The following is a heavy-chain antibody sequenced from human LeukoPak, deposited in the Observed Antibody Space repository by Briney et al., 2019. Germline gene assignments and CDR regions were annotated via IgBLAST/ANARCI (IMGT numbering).Heavy chain of an antibody. V-gene: IGHV3-30*02. J-gene: IGHJ5*02. CDR3: ARDLFGVSSWFDP. CDR2: IRYDGSNK. Sequence: GGSLRLSCAASGFIFSSYGMHWVRQAPGKGLEWVAFIRYDGSNKYYADSVKGRFTISRDNSKNTLYLQMNSLRAEDTAVYYCARDLFGVSSWFDPWGQGTLVTVSS. CDR1: GFIFSSYG. D-gene: IGHD3-10*01.